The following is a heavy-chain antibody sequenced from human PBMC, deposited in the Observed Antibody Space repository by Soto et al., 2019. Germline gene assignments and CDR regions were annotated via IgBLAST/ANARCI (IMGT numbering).Heavy chain of an antibody. J-gene: IGHJ4*02. CDR3: AKELWYDILTGYYDY. CDR2: ISYDGSNK. D-gene: IGHD3-9*01. V-gene: IGHV3-30*18. Sequence: GGSLRLSCAASGFTFSIYGMHWVRQAQGKGLEWVAVISYDGSNKYYADSVKGRFTISRDNSKNTLYLQMNSLRAEDTAVYYCAKELWYDILTGYYDYWGQGTLVTVSS. CDR1: GFTFSIYG.